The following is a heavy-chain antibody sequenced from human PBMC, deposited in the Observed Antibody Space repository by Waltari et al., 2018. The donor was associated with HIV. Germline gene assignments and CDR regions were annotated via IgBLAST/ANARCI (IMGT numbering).Heavy chain of an antibody. CDR2: IYTSGST. CDR1: GGSISSYY. V-gene: IGHV4-4*07. J-gene: IGHJ2*01. D-gene: IGHD3-22*01. Sequence: QVQLQESGPGLVKPSETLSLTCTVSGGSISSYYWSWIRQPAGKGLEWIGRIYTSGSTNYNPSLKSRVTMSVDTSKNQFSLKLSSVTAADTAVYYCARASDYYNSSGMALDFDLWGRGTLVTVSS. CDR3: ARASDYYNSSGMALDFDL.